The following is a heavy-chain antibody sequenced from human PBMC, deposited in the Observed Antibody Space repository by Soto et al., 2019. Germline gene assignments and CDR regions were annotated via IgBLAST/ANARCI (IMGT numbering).Heavy chain of an antibody. D-gene: IGHD6-19*01. Sequence: GGSLRLSCAASGFTFSSYGMNWVRQAPGKGLEWVSYISSSSSTIYYADSVKGRFTISRDNAKNSLYLQMNSLRAEDTAVYYCARARIAVAGTPFDYWGQGTLVTVSS. CDR1: GFTFSSYG. CDR2: ISSSSSTI. V-gene: IGHV3-48*01. CDR3: ARARIAVAGTPFDY. J-gene: IGHJ4*02.